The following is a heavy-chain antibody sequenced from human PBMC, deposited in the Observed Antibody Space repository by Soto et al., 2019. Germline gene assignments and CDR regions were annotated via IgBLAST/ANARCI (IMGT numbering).Heavy chain of an antibody. D-gene: IGHD3-3*01. CDR3: ARTVYYDFWSGYGMDV. CDR2: ISFSSSYI. CDR1: GFTFDRYS. J-gene: IGHJ6*02. V-gene: IGHV3-21*01. Sequence: EVQLVESGGGLVKPGGSLRLSCVACGFTFDRYSMNWVRQAPGKGLEWLSFISFSSSYIFDADSVKGRFTISRDNAKNTLYLQMNNLSAEDTAVYYCARTVYYDFWSGYGMDVWGQGTTVTVSS.